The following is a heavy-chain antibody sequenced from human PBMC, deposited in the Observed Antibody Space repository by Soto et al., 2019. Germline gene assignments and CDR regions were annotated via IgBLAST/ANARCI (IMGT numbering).Heavy chain of an antibody. CDR1: GGSISSGGYY. CDR3: ARVPYGDYDCFDP. D-gene: IGHD4-17*01. Sequence: QVQLQESGPGLVKPSQTLSLTCTVSGGSISSGGYYWSWIRQHPGKGLEWIGYIYYSGSAYYNPSLKSRVTISVDTSQNQFSLKLCSVTAADTAVYFCARVPYGDYDCFDPWGQGTLVTVSS. CDR2: IYYSGSA. V-gene: IGHV4-31*03. J-gene: IGHJ5*02.